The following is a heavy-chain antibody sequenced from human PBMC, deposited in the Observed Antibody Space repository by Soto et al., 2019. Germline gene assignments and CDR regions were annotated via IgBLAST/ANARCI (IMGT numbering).Heavy chain of an antibody. J-gene: IGHJ5*02. CDR3: ARDPGGYSYGYWFDP. V-gene: IGHV3-48*01. Sequence: EVQLVESGGGLEQPGGSLRLSCAASGFTFSSYSMNWVRQAPGKGLEWVSYISSSSSTIYYADSVKGRFTISRDNAKNSLYLQMNSLRAEDTAVYYCARDPGGYSYGYWFDPWGQGTLVTVSS. D-gene: IGHD5-18*01. CDR1: GFTFSSYS. CDR2: ISSSSSTI.